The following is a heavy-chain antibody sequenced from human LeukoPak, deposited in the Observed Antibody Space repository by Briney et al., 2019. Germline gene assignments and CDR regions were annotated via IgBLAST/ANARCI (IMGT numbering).Heavy chain of an antibody. Sequence: PGGSLSLSCAASGFSFSKNYMSWVRQAPGKGLEWASIISGGGDTYYADSVKGRFTISRDNTENTLYLQMNSLRVEDTAVYYCARVKTDTSGWYHFDYWGQGTLVTVSS. D-gene: IGHD6-19*01. J-gene: IGHJ4*02. CDR3: ARVKTDTSGWYHFDY. CDR2: ISGGGDT. CDR1: GFSFSKNY. V-gene: IGHV3-53*05.